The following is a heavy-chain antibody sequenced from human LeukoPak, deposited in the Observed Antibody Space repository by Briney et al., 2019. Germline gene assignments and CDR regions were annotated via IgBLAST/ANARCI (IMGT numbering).Heavy chain of an antibody. Sequence: RRSLRLSCAASGFTFSSYGMHWVRQAPGKGLEWVAVISYDGSNKYYADSVKGRFTISRDNSKNTLYLQMNSLRAENTAVYYCAKDGYSGYQYFDYWGQGTLVTVSS. V-gene: IGHV3-30*18. J-gene: IGHJ4*02. CDR1: GFTFSSYG. CDR2: ISYDGSNK. D-gene: IGHD5-12*01. CDR3: AKDGYSGYQYFDY.